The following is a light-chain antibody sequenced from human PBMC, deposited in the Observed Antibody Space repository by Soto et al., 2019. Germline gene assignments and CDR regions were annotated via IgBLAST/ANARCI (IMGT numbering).Light chain of an antibody. Sequence: DIVMTQSPDSLAVSLGERATINCKSSQSIFYNSNNKHYLAWYQQKPGQPPKLLIYWASTRESGVPDRFSGSASGTDFTLTISSLQAADVAIYYCQQYYSAPLPFGGGTKVQIK. J-gene: IGKJ4*01. CDR1: QSIFYNSNNKHY. CDR2: WAS. V-gene: IGKV4-1*01. CDR3: QQYYSAPLP.